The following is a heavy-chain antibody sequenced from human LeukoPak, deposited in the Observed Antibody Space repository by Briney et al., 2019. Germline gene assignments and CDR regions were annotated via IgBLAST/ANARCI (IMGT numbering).Heavy chain of an antibody. CDR2: IYYSGST. V-gene: IGHV4-39*01. Sequence: SETLSLTCTVSGGSISSSSYYWGWIRQPPGKGLEWIGNIYYSGSTYYNPSLKSRVTISVDTSKNQFSLRLNSVTAADTAVYYCARGVQAAMDYFDYWGQGTLVTVSS. D-gene: IGHD2-2*01. CDR1: GGSISSSSYY. J-gene: IGHJ4*02. CDR3: ARGVQAAMDYFDY.